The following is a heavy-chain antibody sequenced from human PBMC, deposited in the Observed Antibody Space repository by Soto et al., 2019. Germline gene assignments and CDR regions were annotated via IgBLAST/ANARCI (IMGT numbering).Heavy chain of an antibody. D-gene: IGHD6-19*01. CDR3: ARDYSSGWYPSKY. CDR2: INAGNGNT. V-gene: IGHV1-3*01. CDR1: GYTFTSYD. Sequence: XSVKVSFKASGYTFTSYDIHWVRQAPGQRLEWMGWINAGNGNTKYSQKFQGRVTITRDTSASTAYMELSSLRSEDTAVYYCARDYSSGWYPSKYWGQGSLVTVSA. J-gene: IGHJ4*02.